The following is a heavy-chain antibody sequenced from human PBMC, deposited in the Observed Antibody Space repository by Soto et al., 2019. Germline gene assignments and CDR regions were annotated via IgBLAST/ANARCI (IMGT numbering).Heavy chain of an antibody. Sequence: LRLSCAASGFTFIDYYMSWIRQAPGKGLEWVSYISSSGSTIYYADSVKGRFTISRDNAKNSLYLQMNSLRAEDTAVYYCARDVGSTRHYGMDVWGQGTTVTVSS. CDR2: ISSSGSTI. CDR3: ARDVGSTRHYGMDV. CDR1: GFTFIDYY. V-gene: IGHV3-11*01. D-gene: IGHD2-2*01. J-gene: IGHJ6*02.